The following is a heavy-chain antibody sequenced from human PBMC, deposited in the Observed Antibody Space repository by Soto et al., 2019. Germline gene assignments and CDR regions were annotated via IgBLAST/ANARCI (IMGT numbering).Heavy chain of an antibody. CDR1: GYTFTSYD. Sequence: GASVEVSCKASGYTFTSYDINWVRHATGQGLEWMGWMNPNSGNTGYAQKFQGRVTMTRNTSIITAYMELSSLRSEDTAVYYCERGPRFLIQLGVVITSYHYSMDFWGKGTTVTVSS. CDR2: MNPNSGNT. V-gene: IGHV1-8*01. J-gene: IGHJ6*03. D-gene: IGHD3-22*01. CDR3: ERGPRFLIQLGVVITSYHYSMDF.